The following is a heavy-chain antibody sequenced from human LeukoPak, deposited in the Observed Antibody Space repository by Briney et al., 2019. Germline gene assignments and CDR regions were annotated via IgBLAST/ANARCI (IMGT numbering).Heavy chain of an antibody. CDR2: ISYDGSNK. Sequence: PGGSLRLSCAASGFTFSSYAMHWVGQAPGKGLEWVALISYDGSNKYYADSVKGRFTISRDNSKNTLYLQMNSLRAEDTAVYYCARFYANEWELPHWGQGTLVTVSS. V-gene: IGHV3-30*04. J-gene: IGHJ4*02. CDR1: GFTFSSYA. CDR3: ARFYANEWELPH. D-gene: IGHD1-26*01.